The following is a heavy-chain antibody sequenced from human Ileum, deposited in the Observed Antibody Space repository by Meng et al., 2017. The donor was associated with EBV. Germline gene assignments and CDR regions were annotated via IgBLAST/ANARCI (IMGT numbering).Heavy chain of an antibody. J-gene: IGHJ1*01. V-gene: IGHV4-4*02. CDR3: VRDGGRNGDSDC. Sequence: QVQLQESGPGLVKPSGTLSLTCAVSGGSITSRNWWTWVRQPPGKGLEWIGNIDYTDNASYNPSLKSRVTISEDTSKNQFSLKMTSLTAADTAVYYCVRDGGRNGDSDCWGQGTLVTVYS. CDR2: IDYTDNA. D-gene: IGHD4-17*01. CDR1: GGSITSRNW.